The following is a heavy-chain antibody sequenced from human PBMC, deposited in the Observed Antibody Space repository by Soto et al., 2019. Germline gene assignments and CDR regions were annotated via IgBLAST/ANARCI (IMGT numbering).Heavy chain of an antibody. V-gene: IGHV1-3*01. J-gene: IGHJ6*02. Sequence: QVQLVQSGAEVKKPGASVKVSCKASGYTFTSYAMHWVRQAPGQRLEWMGWINAGNGNTKYSQKSQGRVTITRDTSASTAYMELSSLRSEDTAVYYCARVGSSGWSEGGKYYYYYGMDVWGQGTTVTVSS. CDR2: INAGNGNT. CDR1: GYTFTSYA. D-gene: IGHD6-19*01. CDR3: ARVGSSGWSEGGKYYYYYGMDV.